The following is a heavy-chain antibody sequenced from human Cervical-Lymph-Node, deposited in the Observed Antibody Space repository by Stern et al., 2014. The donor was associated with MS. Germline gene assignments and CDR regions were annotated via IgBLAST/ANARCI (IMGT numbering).Heavy chain of an antibody. CDR1: GASITSYY. CDR2: IYYSGTT. V-gene: IGHV4-59*01. J-gene: IGHJ5*02. CDR3: ARATDL. Sequence: QLQLQESGPGLLRPSETLSLTCTVSGASITSYYWSWIRQPPGKGLEWIGYIYYSGTTNYNASLKGIVAISIDTSKTQFSLRLSSVTAADTAVYYCARATDLWGQGTLVTVSS.